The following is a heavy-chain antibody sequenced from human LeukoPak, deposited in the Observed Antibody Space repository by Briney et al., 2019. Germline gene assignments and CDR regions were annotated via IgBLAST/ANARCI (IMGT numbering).Heavy chain of an antibody. CDR2: SYYGGST. CDR3: ARALGYCSGGSCTRGYNWFDP. Sequence: SETLSLTCTVSGGSISSSDYYWGWIRQPPGKGLEWIGSSYYGGSTYYNPSLKSRVTISVDTSMNQFSLKLSFVTTADTAVYYCARALGYCSGGSCTRGYNWFDPWGQGTLVTVPS. D-gene: IGHD2-15*01. V-gene: IGHV4-39*01. CDR1: GGSISSSDYY. J-gene: IGHJ5*02.